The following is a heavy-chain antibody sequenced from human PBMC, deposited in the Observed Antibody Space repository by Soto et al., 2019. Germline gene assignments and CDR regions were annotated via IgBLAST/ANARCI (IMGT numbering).Heavy chain of an antibody. J-gene: IGHJ5*02. D-gene: IGHD3-16*01. CDR2: IYWDDDK. V-gene: IGHV2-5*02. CDR1: GFSLTTSGVG. Sequence: QITLKESGPTLVKSTQTLTLTCTFSGFSLTTSGVGVGWIRQPPGKALEWLALIYWDDDKRYSPSLKSRLTSTKDTSKNQVVLMMTNLDPVDTATYYCAHSLGEDSFDPWGQGTLVTVSS. CDR3: AHSLGEDSFDP.